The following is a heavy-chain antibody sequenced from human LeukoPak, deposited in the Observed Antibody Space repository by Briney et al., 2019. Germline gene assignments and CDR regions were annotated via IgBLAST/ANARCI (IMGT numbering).Heavy chain of an antibody. CDR3: ARHGIAARPMWYFDL. CDR2: IHYSGST. CDR1: GGSISSSNFY. J-gene: IGHJ2*01. D-gene: IGHD6-6*01. Sequence: SETLSLTCSVSGGSISSSNFYWGWIRQPPGKGLEWIGTIHYSGSTYYNPSLKSRVTISVDTSKNQFSLNLYSVTAADTAVYYCARHGIAARPMWYFDLWGRGTLVTVSS. V-gene: IGHV4-39*07.